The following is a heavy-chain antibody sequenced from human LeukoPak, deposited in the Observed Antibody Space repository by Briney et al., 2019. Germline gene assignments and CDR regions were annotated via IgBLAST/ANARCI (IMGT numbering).Heavy chain of an antibody. CDR3: ARGKGSVFDY. CDR2: ISSSYI. J-gene: IGHJ4*02. Sequence: PGGSLRLSCAASGFTFSSYSMNWVRQAPGKGLEWVSSISSSYIYYADSVKGRFTISRDNAKNSLYLQMNSLRAEDTAVYYCARGKGSVFDYWGQGTLVTVSS. V-gene: IGHV3-21*01. CDR1: GFTFSSYS.